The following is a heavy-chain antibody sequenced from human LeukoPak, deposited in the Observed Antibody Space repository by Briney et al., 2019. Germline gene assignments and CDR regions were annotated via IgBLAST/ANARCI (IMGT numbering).Heavy chain of an antibody. J-gene: IGHJ4*02. CDR1: GFTFSSYG. CDR2: IWYDGSKK. D-gene: IGHD2-15*01. CDR3: ARAELAYCSGGTCYSLDY. V-gene: IGHV3-33*01. Sequence: GGSLRLSCAASGFTFSSYGMHWVRQAPGKGLEWVADIWYDGSKKYYTDSVKGRFTISRDNSKNTLYLQMNSLRAEDTAMYYCARAELAYCSGGTCYSLDYWGQGTLVTVSS.